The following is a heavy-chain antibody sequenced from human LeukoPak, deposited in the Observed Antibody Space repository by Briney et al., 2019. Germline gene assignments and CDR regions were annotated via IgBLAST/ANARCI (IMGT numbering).Heavy chain of an antibody. J-gene: IGHJ5*02. D-gene: IGHD5-12*01. CDR2: FDPEDGET. CDR3: ATDGVYSGYGNWFDP. V-gene: IGHV1-24*01. CDR1: GYTLTELS. Sequence: ASVKVSCKVSGYTLTELSMHWVRQAPGKGLEWMGGFDPEDGETIYAQKFQGRVTRTEDTSTDTAYMELSSLRSEDTAVYYCATDGVYSGYGNWFDPWGQGTLVTVSS.